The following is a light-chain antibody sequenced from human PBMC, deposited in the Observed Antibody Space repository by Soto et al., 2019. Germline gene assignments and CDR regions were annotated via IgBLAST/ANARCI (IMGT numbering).Light chain of an antibody. Sequence: QSVLTQPASVSGSPGQSLTISCTGTSSDVGGYNYVSWYQQRPGKAPKLLIYDVSNRPSGVSHRFSGSKSGNTASLTISGLPADDEADYFCSSYTSSSTLVFGGGTKLTVL. J-gene: IGLJ2*01. CDR3: SSYTSSSTLV. V-gene: IGLV2-14*01. CDR2: DVS. CDR1: SSDVGGYNY.